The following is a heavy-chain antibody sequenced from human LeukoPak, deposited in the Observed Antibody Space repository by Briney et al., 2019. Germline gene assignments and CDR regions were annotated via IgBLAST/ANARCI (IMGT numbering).Heavy chain of an antibody. CDR1: GFTFSNYA. J-gene: IGHJ5*02. CDR2: ISGSGSTT. D-gene: IGHD6-6*01. Sequence: GGSLRLSCAASGFTFSNYAMNWVRQAPGKGLEWVSSISGSGSTTYYADSVKGRFTISRDNSKNTLYLQINSLRAEDTALYYCAKDLYSSSSRVGDNWFDPWGRGTLVTVSS. CDR3: AKDLYSSSSRVGDNWFDP. V-gene: IGHV3-23*01.